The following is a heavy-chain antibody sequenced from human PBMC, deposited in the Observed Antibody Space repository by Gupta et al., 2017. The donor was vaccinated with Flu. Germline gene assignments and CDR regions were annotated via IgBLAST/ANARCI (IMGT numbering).Heavy chain of an antibody. D-gene: IGHD1-26*01. CDR3: AREENIEGFFDY. V-gene: IGHV1-46*01. J-gene: IGHJ4*02. CDR1: TFTSYY. CDR2: INPSGGST. Sequence: TFTSYYMHWVRQAPGQGLEWMGIINPSGGSTSYAQKFQGRVTMTRDTSTSTVYMELSSLRSEDTAVYYCAREENIEGFFDYWGQGTLVTVSS.